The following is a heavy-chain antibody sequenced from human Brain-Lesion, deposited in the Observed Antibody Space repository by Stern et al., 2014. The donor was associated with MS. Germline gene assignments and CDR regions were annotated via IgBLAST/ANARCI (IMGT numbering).Heavy chain of an antibody. D-gene: IGHD1-26*01. CDR1: GYTLTELS. CDR2: FDPEDGET. CDR3: ATLSPGAGGNYYRRFDY. Sequence: VQLVESGAEVKKPGASVKVSCKVSGYTLTELSMHWVRQAPRQGLEWMGGFDPEDGETIYAQKFPGRVTMTEDTSTETAHTELSSVRYEDTAVYYCATLSPGAGGNYYRRFDYWGQGTLVTVSS. V-gene: IGHV1-24*01. J-gene: IGHJ4*02.